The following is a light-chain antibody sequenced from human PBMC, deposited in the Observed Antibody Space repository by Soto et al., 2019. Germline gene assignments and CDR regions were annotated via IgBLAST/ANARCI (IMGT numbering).Light chain of an antibody. V-gene: IGKV1-6*01. CDR1: QGIGND. Sequence: AIQMPQSPSSLSASVGDRVTITCRASQGIGNDLGWYQEKPGKAPNLLIYAASNLQSGVPSRFSGSGSGTDFTLTISSLQPEDFATYYCLQDYNYPWTFGQGTKVEIK. CDR2: AAS. CDR3: LQDYNYPWT. J-gene: IGKJ1*01.